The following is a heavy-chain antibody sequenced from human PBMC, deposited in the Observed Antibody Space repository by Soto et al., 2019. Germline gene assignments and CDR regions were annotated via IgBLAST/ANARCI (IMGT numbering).Heavy chain of an antibody. D-gene: IGHD3-10*01. CDR1: GYTFTSYD. Sequence: GASVKVSCKASGYTFTSYDINWVRQATGQGLEWMGWMNPNSGNTGYAQKFQGRVTMTRNTSISTAYMELSSLRSEDTAVYYCARGRITMVRGVPTGYFVYWGQGTLVTVSS. CDR3: ARGRITMVRGVPTGYFVY. V-gene: IGHV1-8*01. J-gene: IGHJ4*02. CDR2: MNPNSGNT.